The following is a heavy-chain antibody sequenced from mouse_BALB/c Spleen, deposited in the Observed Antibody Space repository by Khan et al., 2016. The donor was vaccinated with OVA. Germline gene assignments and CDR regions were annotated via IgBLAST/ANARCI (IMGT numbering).Heavy chain of an antibody. J-gene: IGHJ4*01. CDR1: GFSLTNYG. CDR3: ARQPYYHYYVMDY. D-gene: IGHD2-10*01. CDR2: IWSDGST. V-gene: IGHV2-6-1*01. Sequence: QVQLKESGPGLVAPSQSLSITCTISGFSLTNYGVHWVHQPPGKGLERLVVIWSDGSTTYDSALKSRLTISKDNSKSQVFLKMDSLQTEDTAMYYCARQPYYHYYVMDYWGQGTTVTVSS.